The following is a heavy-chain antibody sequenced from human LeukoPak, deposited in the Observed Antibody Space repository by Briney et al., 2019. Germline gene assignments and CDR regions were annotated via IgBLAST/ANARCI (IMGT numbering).Heavy chain of an antibody. CDR2: IYYSGST. D-gene: IGHD3-10*01. CDR3: ARGRKVRGVNLDY. V-gene: IGHV4-59*12. J-gene: IGHJ4*02. Sequence: SETLSLTCTVSGGSISSYYWSWIRQPPGKGLEWIGYIYYSGSTNYNPSLKSRVTISVDTSKNQFSLKLSSVTAADTAVYYCARGRKVRGVNLDYWGQGTLVTVSS. CDR1: GGSISSYY.